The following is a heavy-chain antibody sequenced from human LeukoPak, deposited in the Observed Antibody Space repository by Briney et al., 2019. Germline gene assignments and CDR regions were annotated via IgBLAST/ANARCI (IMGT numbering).Heavy chain of an antibody. CDR3: ARGGVVVITGSDAFDI. CDR2: IIPIFGTA. J-gene: IGHJ3*02. D-gene: IGHD3-22*01. CDR1: GGTFSSYA. Sequence: GASVKVSCKASGGTFSSYAISWVRQAPGQGLEWMGGIIPIFGTANYAQKFQGRVTITADESTSTAYMELSSLRSEDTAVYYCARGGVVVITGSDAFDIWGQGTMVTVPT. V-gene: IGHV1-69*13.